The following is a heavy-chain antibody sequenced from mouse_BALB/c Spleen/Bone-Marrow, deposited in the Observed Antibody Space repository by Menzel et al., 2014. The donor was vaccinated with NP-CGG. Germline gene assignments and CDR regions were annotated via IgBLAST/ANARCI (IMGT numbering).Heavy chain of an antibody. CDR2: IWSDGST. V-gene: IGHV2-6*03. J-gene: IGHJ3*01. Sequence: VHLVESGPGLVAPSQSLSITCTLSGFSLTSYGVHWVRQPPGKGLEWLVVIWSDGSTTYNSALKSRLSISKDNSKSQVFLKMNSLQTDDTAMYYCARSPSTMITGGFAYWGQGTLVTVSA. CDR1: GFSLTSYG. D-gene: IGHD2-4*01. CDR3: ARSPSTMITGGFAY.